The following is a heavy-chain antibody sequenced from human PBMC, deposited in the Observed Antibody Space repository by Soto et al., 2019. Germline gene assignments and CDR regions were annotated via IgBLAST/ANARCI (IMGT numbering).Heavy chain of an antibody. CDR1: GFTFSSYA. CDR3: AKDGIYDFWSGYPRGP. J-gene: IGHJ5*02. D-gene: IGHD3-3*01. CDR2: ISGSGGST. Sequence: PGGSLRLSCAASGFTFSSYAMSWVRQAPGKGLEWVSAISGSGGSTYYADSVKGRFTISRDNSKNTLYLQMNSLRAEDTAVYYCAKDGIYDFWSGYPRGPWGQGTLVTVSS. V-gene: IGHV3-23*01.